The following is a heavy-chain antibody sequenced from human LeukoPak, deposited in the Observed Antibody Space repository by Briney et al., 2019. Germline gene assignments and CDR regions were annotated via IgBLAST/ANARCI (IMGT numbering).Heavy chain of an antibody. Sequence: SVKVSCRASGGTFSSYAISWVRQAPGQGLEWMGGIIPIFGTANYAQKFQGRVTITADESTSTAYMELSSLRSEDTAVYYCARRRGLAVAVRAFAIWGQGTMVTVSS. CDR2: IIPIFGTA. CDR1: GGTFSSYA. D-gene: IGHD6-19*01. V-gene: IGHV1-69*13. CDR3: ARRRGLAVAVRAFAI. J-gene: IGHJ3*02.